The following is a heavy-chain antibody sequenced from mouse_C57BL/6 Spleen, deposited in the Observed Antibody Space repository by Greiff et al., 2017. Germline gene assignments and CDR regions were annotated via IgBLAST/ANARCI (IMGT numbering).Heavy chain of an antibody. CDR1: GYSITSGYY. V-gene: IGHV3-6*01. CDR2: ISYDGSN. J-gene: IGHJ4*01. D-gene: IGHD1-1*01. Sequence: EVKLQESGPGLVKPSQSLSLTCSVTGYSITSGYYWNWIRQFPGNKLEWMGYISYDGSNNYNPSLKNRISITRDTSKNQFFLKLNSVTTEDTATYYCARDYYYGLYYAMDYWGQGTSVTVSS. CDR3: ARDYYYGLYYAMDY.